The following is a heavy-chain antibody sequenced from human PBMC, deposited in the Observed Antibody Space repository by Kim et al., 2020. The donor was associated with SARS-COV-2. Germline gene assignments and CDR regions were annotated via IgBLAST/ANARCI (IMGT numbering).Heavy chain of an antibody. CDR2: IIPIFGTA. D-gene: IGHD5-18*01. CDR3: ARELQTWIQLWSNWFDP. CDR1: GGTFSSYA. J-gene: IGHJ5*02. Sequence: SVKVSCKASGGTFSSYAISWVRQAPGQGLEWMGGIIPIFGTANYAQKFQGRVTITADESTSTAYMELSSLRSEDTAVYYCARELQTWIQLWSNWFDPWGEGTLVTVSS. V-gene: IGHV1-69*13.